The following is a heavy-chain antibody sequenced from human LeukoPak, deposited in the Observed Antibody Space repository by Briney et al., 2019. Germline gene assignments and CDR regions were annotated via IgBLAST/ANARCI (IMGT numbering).Heavy chain of an antibody. J-gene: IGHJ4*02. V-gene: IGHV1-69*13. CDR1: GGTFSSYA. Sequence: SVKVSCKASGGTFSSYAISWVRQAPGQGLEWMGGIIPISGTANYAQKFQGRVTITADESTSTAYMELSSLRAEDTAVYYCARAGTAMVTDYDYWGQGTLVTVSS. CDR2: IIPISGTA. CDR3: ARAGTAMVTDYDY. D-gene: IGHD5-18*01.